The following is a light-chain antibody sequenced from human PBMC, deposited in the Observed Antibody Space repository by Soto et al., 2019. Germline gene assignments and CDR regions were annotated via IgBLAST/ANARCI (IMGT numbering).Light chain of an antibody. CDR1: SSDVGGYNH. V-gene: IGLV2-8*01. Sequence: QSALTQPPSASGSPGQSVTISCTGTSSDVGGYNHVSWYQQHPGKAPKLMIFEVTKRPSGVPDRFSASKSGNTASLTVSGLQAEDEADYSCSSYADGDTFYVFGTGTKLTVL. J-gene: IGLJ1*01. CDR3: SSYADGDTFYV. CDR2: EVT.